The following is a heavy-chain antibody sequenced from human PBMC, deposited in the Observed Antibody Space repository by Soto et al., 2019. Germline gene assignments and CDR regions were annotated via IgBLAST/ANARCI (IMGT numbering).Heavy chain of an antibody. V-gene: IGHV1-18*01. J-gene: IGHJ4*02. CDR2: ISAYNGNT. Sequence: QVQLVQSGAEVKKPGASVKVSCKASGVTFTNYAINWVRQAPGQGLEWMGWISAYNGNTNYAQKLQGRVTMTTDTTTSTAYMELRSLSSDDTAVYYCGRGWFGEFVYHFDYWGKGTLVTVSS. D-gene: IGHD3-10*01. CDR3: GRGWFGEFVYHFDY. CDR1: GVTFTNYA.